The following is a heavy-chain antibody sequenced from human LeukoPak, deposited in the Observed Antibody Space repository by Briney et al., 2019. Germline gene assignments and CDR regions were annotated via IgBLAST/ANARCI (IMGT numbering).Heavy chain of an antibody. D-gene: IGHD3-10*01. CDR2: IKQDGSEK. V-gene: IGHV3-7*01. CDR3: ARQLGGSGSY. CDR1: GFTFNSYW. J-gene: IGHJ4*02. Sequence: GGSLRLSCAASGFTFNSYWMHWVRQAPGKGPEWVANIKQDGSEKYYVDSVKGRFTISRDNAKNSVYLQMNSLRAEDTAVYYCARQLGGSGSYWGQGTLVTVSS.